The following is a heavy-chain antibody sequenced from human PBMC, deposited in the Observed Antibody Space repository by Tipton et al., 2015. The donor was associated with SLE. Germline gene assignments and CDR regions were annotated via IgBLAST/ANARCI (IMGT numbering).Heavy chain of an antibody. V-gene: IGHV1-18*01. CDR2: ISAYNGNT. D-gene: IGHD6-13*01. CDR3: ARPGYSSWDYYYCGMVV. CDR1: GYTFTSYG. Sequence: QVQLVQSGPEVKKPGASVKVSCKASGYTFTSYGISWVRQVPGQGLEWMGWISAYNGNTKYAQKLQGRVTMTTDTSTSTAYMELRSLGSDATAVYYCARPGYSSWDYYYCGMVVWGQGSTVAVSS. J-gene: IGHJ6*02.